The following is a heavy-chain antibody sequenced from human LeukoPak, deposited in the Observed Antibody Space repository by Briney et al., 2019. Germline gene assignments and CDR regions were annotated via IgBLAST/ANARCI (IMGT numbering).Heavy chain of an antibody. CDR2: IYYSGST. CDR3: ASFRYSGTTLRPY. V-gene: IGHV4-39*07. D-gene: IGHD1-26*01. Sequence: SETLSLTCTVSGGSISSSSYYWGWIRQPPGKGLEWLGSIYYSGSTYYNPSLKSRVTISVDTSKNQFSLKLSSVTAVDTAVYYCASFRYSGTTLRPYWGQGTLVTVSS. CDR1: GGSISSSSYY. J-gene: IGHJ4*02.